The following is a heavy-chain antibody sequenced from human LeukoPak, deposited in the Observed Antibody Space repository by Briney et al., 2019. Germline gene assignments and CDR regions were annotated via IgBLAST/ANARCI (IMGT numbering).Heavy chain of an antibody. CDR1: GGSFSGYY. CDR3: ARTMEGYCSGGSCYQYSYYMDV. V-gene: IGHV4-34*01. CDR2: INHSGST. J-gene: IGHJ6*03. D-gene: IGHD2-15*01. Sequence: SETLSLTCAVYGGSFSGYYWSWIRQPPGKGLEWIGEINHSGSTNYNPSLKSRATISVDTSKNHFSLKLTSVTAADTAVYYCARTMEGYCSGGSCYQYSYYMDVWGKGTTVTVSS.